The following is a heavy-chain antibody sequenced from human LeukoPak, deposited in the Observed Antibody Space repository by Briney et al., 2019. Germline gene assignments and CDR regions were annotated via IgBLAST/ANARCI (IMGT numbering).Heavy chain of an antibody. CDR1: GASISSYY. CDR2: IYYSGST. J-gene: IGHJ4*02. Sequence: KPSETLSLTCTVSGASISSYYWSWIRQPPGKGLEWIGYIYYSGSTNYNPSLKSRVTISVDTSKNQFSLKLSSVTAADTAVYYCARDDGIAVPHWGQGTLVTVSS. V-gene: IGHV4-59*01. D-gene: IGHD6-19*01. CDR3: ARDDGIAVPH.